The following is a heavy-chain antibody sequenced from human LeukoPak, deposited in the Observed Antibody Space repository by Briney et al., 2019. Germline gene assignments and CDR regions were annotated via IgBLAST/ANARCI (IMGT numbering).Heavy chain of an antibody. CDR3: AKPYGDYGFYGMDV. J-gene: IGHJ6*02. D-gene: IGHD4-17*01. CDR2: ISGSGGST. Sequence: PGGSLRLSCAASGFTFSSYAMSWVRQAPGKGLEWVSAISGSGGSTYYADSVKGRFTISRDNSKNTLYLQMNSLRAEDTAVYYCAKPYGDYGFYGMDVWGQGTTVTVSS. V-gene: IGHV3-23*01. CDR1: GFTFSSYA.